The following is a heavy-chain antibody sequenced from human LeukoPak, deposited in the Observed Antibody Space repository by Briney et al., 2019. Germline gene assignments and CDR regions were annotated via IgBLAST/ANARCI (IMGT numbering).Heavy chain of an antibody. J-gene: IGHJ6*02. CDR2: ISAYNGNT. CDR3: ARDPPGYCSGGSCYPDTGYYYGMDV. D-gene: IGHD2-15*01. CDR1: GYTFTSYG. Sequence: ASVKVSCKASGYTFTSYGISWVRQAPGQGLEWMGWISAYNGNTNYAQKLQGRVTMTTDTSTSTDYMELRSLRSDDTAVYYCARDPPGYCSGGSCYPDTGYYYGMDVWGQGTTVTVSS. V-gene: IGHV1-18*01.